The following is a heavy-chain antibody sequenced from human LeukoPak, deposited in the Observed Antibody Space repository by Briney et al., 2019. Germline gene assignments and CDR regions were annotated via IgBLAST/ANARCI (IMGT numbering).Heavy chain of an antibody. CDR2: ISGSGGST. V-gene: IGHV3-23*01. D-gene: IGHD3-22*01. CDR3: AKVHYDSSGYYDYFDY. CDR1: GFTFSSYA. Sequence: GGSLRLSCAASGFTFSSYAMSWVRQAPGKGLEWVSAISGSGGSTYYADSVKGRFTISRDNSKNTLYLQMNSLRAEDTAVYYFAKVHYDSSGYYDYFDYWGQGTLVTVSS. J-gene: IGHJ4*02.